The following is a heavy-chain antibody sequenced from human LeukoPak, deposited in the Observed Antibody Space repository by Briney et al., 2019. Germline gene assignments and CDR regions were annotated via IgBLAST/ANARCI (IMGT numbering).Heavy chain of an antibody. V-gene: IGHV3-30*02. J-gene: IGHJ4*02. CDR3: AARFDY. Sequence: PGGSLRLSCAASGFTFSNYAMHWVRQAPGKGLEWVAFIRHDGSGIYYADSVKGRFTISRDNTKSSVYLQMNGLRVEDTAVYYCAARFDYWGRGTLVTVSS. CDR2: IRHDGSGI. CDR1: GFTFSNYA.